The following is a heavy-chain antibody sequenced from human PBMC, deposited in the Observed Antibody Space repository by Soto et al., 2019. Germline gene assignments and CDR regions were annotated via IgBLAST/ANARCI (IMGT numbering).Heavy chain of an antibody. V-gene: IGHV3-21*01. J-gene: IGHJ6*02. CDR3: ARDRGAASDIRYYYYGIDV. CDR1: GFIFDIYS. D-gene: IGHD6-13*01. CDR2: ISSSSSYI. Sequence: EVQLVESGGGLVKPGGSLRLSCAASGFIFDIYSMTWVRQAPGKGLEWVSSISSSSSYIYYADSVKGRFTISRDNAENSLYMQMSSLRADDTAVYSCARDRGAASDIRYYYYGIDVWGQGTTVTVSS.